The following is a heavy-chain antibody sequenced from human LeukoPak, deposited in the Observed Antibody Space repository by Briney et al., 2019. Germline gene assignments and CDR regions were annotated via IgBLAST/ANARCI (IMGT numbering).Heavy chain of an antibody. D-gene: IGHD2-8*01. CDR1: GGFIKNYY. J-gene: IGHJ4*02. Sequence: SETLSLTCTVSGGFIKNYYWSWIRQSPGKGLEWIGCIYYSGSTNYNPSLESRVTISVDSSQNQFSLRLSSVTAADTAVYYCARLRLMYYFDYWGQGTLVTVSS. CDR2: IYYSGST. V-gene: IGHV4-59*08. CDR3: ARLRLMYYFDY.